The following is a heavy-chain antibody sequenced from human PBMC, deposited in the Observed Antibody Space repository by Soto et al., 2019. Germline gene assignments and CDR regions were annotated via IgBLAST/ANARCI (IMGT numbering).Heavy chain of an antibody. V-gene: IGHV3-21*01. Sequence: GGSLLLSCAASGFTFSSYGMNWVRQAPGKGLEWVSSISSSSSYIYYADSVKGRFTISRDNAKNSLYLQMNSLRAEDTAVYYCARNREVSGPNWFGPWGQGTLVTVSS. D-gene: IGHD3-10*01. CDR1: GFTFSSYG. J-gene: IGHJ5*02. CDR2: ISSSSSYI. CDR3: ARNREVSGPNWFGP.